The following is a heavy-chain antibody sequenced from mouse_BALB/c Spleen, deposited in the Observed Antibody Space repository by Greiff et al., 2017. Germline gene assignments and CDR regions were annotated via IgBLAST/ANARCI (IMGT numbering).Heavy chain of an antibody. V-gene: IGHV5-6-5*01. Sequence: EVQVVESGGGLVKPGGSLKLSCAASGFTFSSYAMSWVRQTPEKRLEWVASISSGGSTYYSDSVKGRFTISRDNARNILYLQMSSLRSEDTAMYYCARGGTDYYAMDYWGQGTSVTVSS. CDR2: ISSGGST. CDR1: GFTFSSYA. CDR3: ARGGTDYYAMDY. J-gene: IGHJ4*01. D-gene: IGHD2-14*01.